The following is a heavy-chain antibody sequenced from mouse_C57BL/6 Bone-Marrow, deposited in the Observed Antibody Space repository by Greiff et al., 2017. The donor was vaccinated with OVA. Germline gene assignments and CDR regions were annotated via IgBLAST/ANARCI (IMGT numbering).Heavy chain of an antibody. CDR2: IYPRSGNT. CDR3: ARTESTMITRWFAY. V-gene: IGHV1-81*01. J-gene: IGHJ3*01. D-gene: IGHD2-4*01. CDR1: GYTFTSYG. Sequence: QVHVKQSGAELARPGASVKLSCKASGYTFTSYGISWVKQRTGQGLEWIGEIYPRSGNTYYNEKFKGKATLTADKSSSTAYMELRSLTSEDSAVYFCARTESTMITRWFAYWGQGTLVTVSA.